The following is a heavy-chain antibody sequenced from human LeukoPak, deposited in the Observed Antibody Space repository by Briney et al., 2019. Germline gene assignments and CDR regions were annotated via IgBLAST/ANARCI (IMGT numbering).Heavy chain of an antibody. CDR3: ARGTRNLGYCSGGSCYSGSIDY. CDR1: GGSISSGSYY. V-gene: IGHV4-61*02. D-gene: IGHD2-15*01. J-gene: IGHJ4*02. Sequence: SETLSLTCTVSGGSISSGSYYWSWIRQPAGKGLEWIGRIYTSGSTNYNPSLKSRVTISVDTSKNQFSLKLSSATAADTAVYYCARGTRNLGYCSGGSCYSGSIDYWGQGTLVTVSS. CDR2: IYTSGST.